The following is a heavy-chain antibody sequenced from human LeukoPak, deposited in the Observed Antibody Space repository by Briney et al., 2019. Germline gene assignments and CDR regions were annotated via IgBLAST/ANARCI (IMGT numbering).Heavy chain of an antibody. J-gene: IGHJ4*02. CDR1: GDSTSNNNVG. CDR2: TYYRSKWES. Sequence: QTLSLTSAISGDSTSNNNVGWCSVSHSPLRGLEYLGRTYYRSKWESDYAASVKSRITITPDTSKNEISLQLQSVSPEDTAVYYCARARHLGQGFHYWGQGTLVTVSS. D-gene: IGHD1-26*01. CDR3: ARARHLGQGFHY. V-gene: IGHV6-1*01.